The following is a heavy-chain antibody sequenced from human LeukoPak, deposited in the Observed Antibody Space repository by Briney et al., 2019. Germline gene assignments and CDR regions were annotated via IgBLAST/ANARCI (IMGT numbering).Heavy chain of an antibody. Sequence: GGSLRLSCAASGFTFSSYGMHWVRQAPGKGLEWVAVIWYDGSNKYYADSVKGRFTISRDNSKNTLYLQVNSLRAEDTAVYYCAGQGYDFWSGYFNWFDPWGQGTLVTVSS. CDR3: AGQGYDFWSGYFNWFDP. D-gene: IGHD3-3*01. J-gene: IGHJ5*02. CDR1: GFTFSSYG. V-gene: IGHV3-33*01. CDR2: IWYDGSNK.